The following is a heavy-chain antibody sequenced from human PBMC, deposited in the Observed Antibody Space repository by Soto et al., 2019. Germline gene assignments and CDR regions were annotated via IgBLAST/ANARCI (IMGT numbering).Heavy chain of an antibody. CDR2: ISYDGSTS. Sequence: QVQLVESGGGVVQPGRSLRLSCAASGFTLSGHGMHWVRQAPGKGLDWVAIISYDGSTSYYADSVKGRFTISRDNSQNTVYEQMNSPIPADTACYLCAREWATGRIYLGIDEWGPGTPVAVSS. V-gene: IGHV3-30*03. CDR3: AREWATGRIYLGIDE. J-gene: IGHJ4*02. CDR1: GFTLSGHG. D-gene: IGHD1-26*01.